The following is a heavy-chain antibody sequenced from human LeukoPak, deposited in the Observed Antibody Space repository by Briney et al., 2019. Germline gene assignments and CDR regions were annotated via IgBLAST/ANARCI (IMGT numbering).Heavy chain of an antibody. CDR2: INGRGGST. Sequence: GGSLRLSCAASGFTFSNYAMSWVRQAPGKGLEWVSSINGRGGSTYYADSVKGRFTTSRDNAKNTLYLQMNRLRAEDAAVYYCARDQSYYGVWGQGTLVTVSS. D-gene: IGHD2-21*01. CDR3: ARDQSYYGV. CDR1: GFTFSNYA. V-gene: IGHV3-23*01. J-gene: IGHJ4*02.